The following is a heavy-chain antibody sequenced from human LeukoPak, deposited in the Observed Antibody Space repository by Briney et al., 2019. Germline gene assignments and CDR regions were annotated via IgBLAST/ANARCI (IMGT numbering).Heavy chain of an antibody. J-gene: IGHJ5*02. V-gene: IGHV1-18*01. D-gene: IGHD1-26*01. Sequence: ASVKVSCKASGYTFTSYGISGVRQAPAKGLAGMGWIHTYNGNTNYAQKLKGRVTMTADTSTSTAYMDLRSLRSDDTAVYYCTRGLGAIRGGWFDPWGQGTLVTVSS. CDR2: IHTYNGNT. CDR1: GYTFTSYG. CDR3: TRGLGAIRGGWFDP.